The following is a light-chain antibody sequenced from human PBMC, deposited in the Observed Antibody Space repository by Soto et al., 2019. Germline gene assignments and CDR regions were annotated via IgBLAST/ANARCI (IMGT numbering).Light chain of an antibody. CDR3: QQYGSSPRT. J-gene: IGKJ1*01. CDR1: QSVSSTY. Sequence: EIVLTQSPGTLSLSPGERATLSCRASQSVSSTYLAWYQQKPGPAPRLLIYGASSRATGIPDRFSGSGSGTDFPLIISRLEPEDFAVYYCQQYGSSPRTFGQGTKVEIK. V-gene: IGKV3-20*01. CDR2: GAS.